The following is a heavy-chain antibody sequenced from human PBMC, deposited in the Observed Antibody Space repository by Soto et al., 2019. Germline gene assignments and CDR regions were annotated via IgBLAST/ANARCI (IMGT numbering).Heavy chain of an antibody. CDR3: EKVPASEVPDY. J-gene: IGHJ4*02. V-gene: IGHV3-23*01. Sequence: AXGSLRVAEAASGFTFSSYAMSWVRQAPGKGLEWVSAISGSGGSTYYADSVKGRFTISRDNSKNTLYLQMNSLRAEDTAVYYCEKVPASEVPDYWGQGTLVTVSS. D-gene: IGHD2-2*01. CDR1: GFTFSSYA. CDR2: ISGSGGST.